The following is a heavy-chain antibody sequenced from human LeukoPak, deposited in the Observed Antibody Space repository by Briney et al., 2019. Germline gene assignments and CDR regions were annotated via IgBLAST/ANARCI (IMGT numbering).Heavy chain of an antibody. CDR1: GLTVSSNY. J-gene: IGHJ6*02. Sequence: SGGSLRLSCAASGLTVSSNYMSWVRQAPGKGLEWVSVIYSGGSTYYADSVEGRFTISRDNSKNTLYLQMDTLRAEDTAVYYCARVDTAVVGYYYGMDVWGQGTTVTVSS. D-gene: IGHD5-18*01. CDR2: IYSGGST. V-gene: IGHV3-53*01. CDR3: ARVDTAVVGYYYGMDV.